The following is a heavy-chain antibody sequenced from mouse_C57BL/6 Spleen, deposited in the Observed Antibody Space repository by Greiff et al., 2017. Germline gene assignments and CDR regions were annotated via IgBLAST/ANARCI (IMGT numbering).Heavy chain of an antibody. D-gene: IGHD2-12*01. Sequence: EVHLVESGGDLVKPGGSLKLSCAASGFTFSSYGMSWVRQTPDKRLEWVATISSGGSYTYYPDSVKGRFTISRDNAKNTLYLQMSSLKSEDTAMYYCARDDVGAMDYWGQGTSVTVSS. J-gene: IGHJ4*01. CDR1: GFTFSSYG. CDR2: ISSGGSYT. V-gene: IGHV5-6*01. CDR3: ARDDVGAMDY.